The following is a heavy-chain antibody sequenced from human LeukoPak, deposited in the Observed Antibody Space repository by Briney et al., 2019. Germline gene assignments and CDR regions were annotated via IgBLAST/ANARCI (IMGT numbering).Heavy chain of an antibody. CDR1: GFIFSSYC. V-gene: IGHV3-74*01. CDR2: INSDGGTT. CDR3: ARDCGSSGCDF. J-gene: IGHJ4*02. Sequence: GGTLRLFCGASGFIFSSYCMHWVRQAPAKGLMCVSRINSDGGTTSYADSVKGRFTISRDNAKNTLYLQMNSLRAEDTAVYFCARDCGSSGCDFWGQGTLVTVSS. D-gene: IGHD6-19*01.